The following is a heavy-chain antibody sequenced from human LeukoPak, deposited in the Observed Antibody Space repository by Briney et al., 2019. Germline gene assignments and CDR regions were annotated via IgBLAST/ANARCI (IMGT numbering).Heavy chain of an antibody. CDR1: GFTFSSYA. J-gene: IGHJ6*02. CDR3: ANHLLPLYSSSWYEVNYYGMDV. D-gene: IGHD6-13*01. Sequence: AGSLRLSCAASGFTFSSYAMSWVRQAPGKGLEWVSAISGSGGSTYYADSVKGRFTISRDNSKNTLYLQMNSLRAEDTAVYYCANHLLPLYSSSWYEVNYYGMDVWGQGTTVTVSS. V-gene: IGHV3-23*01. CDR2: ISGSGGST.